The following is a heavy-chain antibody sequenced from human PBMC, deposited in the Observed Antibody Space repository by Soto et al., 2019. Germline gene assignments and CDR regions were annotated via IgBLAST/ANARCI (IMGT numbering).Heavy chain of an antibody. D-gene: IGHD1-26*01. V-gene: IGHV3-30*18. CDR2: ISHDGSKT. J-gene: IGHJ6*02. CDR3: AEGLGGRGQNFYGMDV. Sequence: QGQLVESGGGVVQPGTSLRLSCAGSGFTFSGYGIHWVRQAPGKGLEWVAVISHDGSKTYYVDSVKGRFAISRDNSKNTLKRKMNRLRDEDTAVYYCAEGLGGRGQNFYGMDVWGQGARVTVSS. CDR1: GFTFSGYG.